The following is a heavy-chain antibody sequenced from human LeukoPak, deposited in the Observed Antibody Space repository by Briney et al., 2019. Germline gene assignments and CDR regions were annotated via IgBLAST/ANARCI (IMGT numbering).Heavy chain of an antibody. CDR2: ISSSSSYI. CDR3: AREGAVAENFDY. D-gene: IGHD6-19*01. Sequence: GGSLRLSCAASGFTFSSYAMSWVRQALGKGLEWVSAISSSSSYIYYADSVKGRFTISRDNAKNSLYLQMNSLRAEDTAVYYCAREGAVAENFDYWGQGTLVTVSS. CDR1: GFTFSSYA. V-gene: IGHV3-21*01. J-gene: IGHJ4*02.